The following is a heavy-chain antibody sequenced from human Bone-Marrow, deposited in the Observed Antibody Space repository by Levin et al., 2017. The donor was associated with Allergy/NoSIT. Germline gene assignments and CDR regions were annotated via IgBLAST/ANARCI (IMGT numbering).Heavy chain of an antibody. CDR2: INHSGST. CDR1: GGSFSGYY. Sequence: SQTLSLTCAVYGGSFSGYYWSWIRQPPGKGLEWIGEINHSGSTNYNPSLKSRVTISVDTSKNQFSLKLSSVTAADTAVYYCATLWRIAAAGKGDWFDPWGQGTLVTVSS. D-gene: IGHD6-13*01. CDR3: ATLWRIAAAGKGDWFDP. V-gene: IGHV4-34*01. J-gene: IGHJ5*02.